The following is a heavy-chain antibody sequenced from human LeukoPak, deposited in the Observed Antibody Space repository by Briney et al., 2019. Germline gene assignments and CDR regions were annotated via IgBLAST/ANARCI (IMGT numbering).Heavy chain of an antibody. CDR2: ISGSSNYI. CDR3: AKDDGLAAAGTSFDY. D-gene: IGHD6-13*01. CDR1: GFTFSDYT. Sequence: GGSLRLSCAASGFTFSDYTMNWVRPAPGKGLEWVSSISGSSNYIYYADSVKGRLTISRDNSKNTLYLQMNSLRAEDTAVYYCAKDDGLAAAGTSFDYWGQGTLVTVSS. J-gene: IGHJ4*02. V-gene: IGHV3-21*04.